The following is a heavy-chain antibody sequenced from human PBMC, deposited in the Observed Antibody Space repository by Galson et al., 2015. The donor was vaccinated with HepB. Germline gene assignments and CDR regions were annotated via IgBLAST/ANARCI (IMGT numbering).Heavy chain of an antibody. CDR3: ARRPVGGYNYNYGLDV. V-gene: IGHV1-8*02. D-gene: IGHD2-2*01. J-gene: IGHJ6*02. CDR1: GYTFSSYE. CDR2: MNPNSGGS. Sequence: SVKVSCKASGYTFSSYEINWVRQATGQGLEWMGWMNPNSGGSGSAQKFQDRVTMTRNISMSTAYMELRSLRSDDTAVYYCARRPVGGYNYNYGLDVWGQGTTVIVS.